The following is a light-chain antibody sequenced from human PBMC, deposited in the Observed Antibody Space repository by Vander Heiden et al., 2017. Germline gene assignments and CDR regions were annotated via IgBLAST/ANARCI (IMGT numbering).Light chain of an antibody. V-gene: IGKV1-6*01. CDR2: GAS. J-gene: IGKJ1*01. CDR1: QGIRND. CDR3: RQDDSYPRT. Sequence: VKMTQSPSSLSASVGDRVTITCRASQGIRNDLGWYQQKPGQAPKVLIYGASTLHSGVPSRFSGSGSGTDFVLTISGLQPEDSATYFCRQDDSYPRTFGQGTKVEIK.